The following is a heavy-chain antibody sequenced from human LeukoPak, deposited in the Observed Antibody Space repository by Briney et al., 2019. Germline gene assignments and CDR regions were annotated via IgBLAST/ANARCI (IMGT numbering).Heavy chain of an antibody. CDR2: ISWNSGSI. V-gene: IGHV3-9*01. Sequence: GGSLRLSCAASGFTFDDYAMYWVRQAPGKDLEWVSGISWNSGSIGYADSVKGRFTISRDNAKNSLYLQMNSLRPEDTALYYCATPPARNHYYYYMDVWGKGTTVTVSS. J-gene: IGHJ6*03. CDR3: ATPPARNHYYYYMDV. D-gene: IGHD6-6*01. CDR1: GFTFDDYA.